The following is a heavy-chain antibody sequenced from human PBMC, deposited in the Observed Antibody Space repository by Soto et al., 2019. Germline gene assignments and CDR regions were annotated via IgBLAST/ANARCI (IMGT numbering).Heavy chain of an antibody. CDR3: AKDPFALIPVGAFDI. D-gene: IGHD2-2*02. J-gene: IGHJ3*02. CDR2: ISGSGGST. CDR1: GFTFSSYA. Sequence: VGSLRLSCAASGFTFSSYAMSWVRQAPGKGLEWVSAISGSGGSTYYADSVKGRFTISRDNSKNTLYLQMNSLRAVDTAVYYCAKDPFALIPVGAFDIWGQGTMVTVSS. V-gene: IGHV3-23*01.